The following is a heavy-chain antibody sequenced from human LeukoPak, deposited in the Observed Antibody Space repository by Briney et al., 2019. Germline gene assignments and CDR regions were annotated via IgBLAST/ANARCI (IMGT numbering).Heavy chain of an antibody. CDR2: IYYTGGT. D-gene: IGHD4-11*01. V-gene: IGHV4-39*01. CDR3: ARHGGTRITLVEVYYFDS. Sequence: SETLSLTCTVSGGSISSGGYYWGWIRQPPEKGLEWIGSIYYTGGTYYSPSLKSRVTMSVDTSKNQFSLKLNSVTAADTAVYYCARHGGTRITLVEVYYFDSWGRGTLVTVSS. CDR1: GGSISSGGYY. J-gene: IGHJ4*02.